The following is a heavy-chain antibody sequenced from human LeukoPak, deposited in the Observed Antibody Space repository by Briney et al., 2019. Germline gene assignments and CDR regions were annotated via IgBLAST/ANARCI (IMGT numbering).Heavy chain of an antibody. D-gene: IGHD3-10*01. CDR1: EYTFTGYY. CDR2: INPNSGGT. J-gene: IGHJ4*02. Sequence: GASVKVSFRASEYTFTGYYMHWVRQDPGQGLEWMGWINPNSGGTNYAQKFQGRVTMTRDTSISTAYMELSRLRSDDTAVYYCARAGRWRSGSYTNFDYWGQGTLVTVSS. V-gene: IGHV1-2*02. CDR3: ARAGRWRSGSYTNFDY.